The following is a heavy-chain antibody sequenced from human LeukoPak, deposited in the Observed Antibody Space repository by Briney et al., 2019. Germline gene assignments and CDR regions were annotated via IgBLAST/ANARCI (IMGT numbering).Heavy chain of an antibody. Sequence: GGSLRLSCAASGFTFSSYAMSWVRQAPGEGLEWVSATSGSGGSTYYADSVKGRFTISRDNSKNTLYLQMNSLRAEDTAVYYCAKEGGSLWFGELLYQFDYWGQGTLVTVSS. J-gene: IGHJ4*02. V-gene: IGHV3-23*01. CDR3: AKEGGSLWFGELLYQFDY. CDR1: GFTFSSYA. D-gene: IGHD3-10*01. CDR2: TSGSGGST.